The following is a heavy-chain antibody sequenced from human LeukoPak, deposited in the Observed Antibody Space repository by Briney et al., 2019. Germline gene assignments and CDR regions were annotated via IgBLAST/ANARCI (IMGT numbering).Heavy chain of an antibody. J-gene: IGHJ1*01. D-gene: IGHD2/OR15-2a*01. CDR2: ISGSGGST. CDR1: GFTFSSYA. CDR3: AKESLRYYGNPTAEYFQH. Sequence: PGGSLRLSCAASGFTFSSYAMSWVHQAPGKGLEWVSAISGSGGSTYYADSVKGRFTISRDNSKNTLYLQMNSLRAEDTAVYYCAKESLRYYGNPTAEYFQHWGQGTLVTVSS. V-gene: IGHV3-23*01.